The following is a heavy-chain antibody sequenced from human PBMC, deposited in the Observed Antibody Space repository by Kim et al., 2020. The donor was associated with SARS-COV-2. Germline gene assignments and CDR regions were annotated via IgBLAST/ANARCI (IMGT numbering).Heavy chain of an antibody. J-gene: IGHJ4*02. D-gene: IGHD6-13*01. CDR2: TYYGSKWYT. V-gene: IGHV6-1*01. Sequence: SQTLSLTCAISGDSVSSGGDAWNWIRQSPSRGLEWLGRTYYGSKWYTDYALSLKSRMTISPDTSKNQVTLQLNSVTPEDTAVYYCVRGPRGSSWHFFEDWGQGTVVSLL. CDR1: GDSVSSGGDA. CDR3: VRGPRGSSWHFFED.